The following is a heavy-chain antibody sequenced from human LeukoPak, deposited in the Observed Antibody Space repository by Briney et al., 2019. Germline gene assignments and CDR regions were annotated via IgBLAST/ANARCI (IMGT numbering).Heavy chain of an antibody. J-gene: IGHJ4*02. D-gene: IGHD6-13*01. CDR2: IYSGDRT. V-gene: IGHV3-53*01. CDR1: GLSVRGSY. Sequence: PGGSLRLSCVASGLSVRGSYMSWVRQAPGKGLEWVSVIYSGDRTYYADSVKGRFTISRDTSKNTLYLQMNNLRADDTAIYYCTRDLTGTTWSENDYRGQGTLVTISS. CDR3: TRDLTGTTWSENDY.